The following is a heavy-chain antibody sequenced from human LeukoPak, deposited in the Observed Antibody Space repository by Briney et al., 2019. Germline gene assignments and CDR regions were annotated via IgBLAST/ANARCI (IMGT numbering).Heavy chain of an antibody. D-gene: IGHD4-17*01. Sequence: PSETLSLTCTVSGGSMSSYYWSWIRQPPGKGLEWIGYISYSGSTNYNPSLRSRVTISVDTSKNQFSLKLSSVTAADTAVYYCARGGNYGDYDGYFDYWGQGTLVTVSS. V-gene: IGHV4-59*08. CDR3: ARGGNYGDYDGYFDY. J-gene: IGHJ4*02. CDR1: GGSMSSYY. CDR2: ISYSGST.